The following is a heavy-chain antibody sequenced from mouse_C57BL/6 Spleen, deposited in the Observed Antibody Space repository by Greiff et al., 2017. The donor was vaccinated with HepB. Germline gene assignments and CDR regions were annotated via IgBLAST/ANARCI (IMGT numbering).Heavy chain of an antibody. CDR1: GYTFTSYW. CDR2: IDPSDSYT. CDR3: ARKRVYYYGSSYGYFDV. D-gene: IGHD1-1*01. V-gene: IGHV1-69*01. J-gene: IGHJ1*03. Sequence: QVQLQQPGAELVMPGASVKLSCKASGYTFTSYWMHWVKQRPGQGLEWIGEIDPSDSYTNYNQKFKGKSTLTVDKSSITAYMQLSSLTSEDSAVYYCARKRVYYYGSSYGYFDVWGTGTTVTVSS.